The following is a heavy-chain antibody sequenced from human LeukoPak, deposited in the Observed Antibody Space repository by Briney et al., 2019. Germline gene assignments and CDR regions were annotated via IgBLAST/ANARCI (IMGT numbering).Heavy chain of an antibody. CDR3: ARGGSSSWYSPWFDP. Sequence: SVKVSCKGSVGTFTSYAISWVRQPPRQGLEWMGGIIPIFGTANYAQKFQGRVTIIADESTSTAFMELSSLRSEHTAVYFCARGGSSSWYSPWFDPWGQGALVTVSS. CDR2: IIPIFGTA. CDR1: VGTFTSYA. D-gene: IGHD6-13*01. J-gene: IGHJ5*02. V-gene: IGHV1-69*13.